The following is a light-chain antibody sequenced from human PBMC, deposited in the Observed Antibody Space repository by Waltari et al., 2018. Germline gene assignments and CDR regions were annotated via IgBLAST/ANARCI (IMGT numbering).Light chain of an antibody. V-gene: IGKV1-5*03. CDR3: QQYNSYSLLT. J-gene: IGKJ4*01. CDR1: QSISTW. CDR2: KPS. Sequence: DIQMTQSPSTLSASVGDRFTITCRASQSISTWLAWYKQKPGKAPKLLIYKPSTLESGVPSRFSGSGSGTEFTLTISSLQPDDFATYYCQQYNSYSLLTFGGGTKVEIK.